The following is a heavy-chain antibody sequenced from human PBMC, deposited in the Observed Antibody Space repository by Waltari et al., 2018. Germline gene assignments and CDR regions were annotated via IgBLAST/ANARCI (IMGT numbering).Heavy chain of an antibody. CDR1: GSTFNLDA. Sequence: EVQLLESGGGLVQPGGSLRLSCSASGSTFNLDAMRWVRQAPGKGLEWVSIISDNGATTYYADSVKGRFTISRDNSKNTLYLQMNNLRAEDTAIYYCAKRRATVTRESDSWGQGTLVTVSS. CDR3: AKRRATVTRESDS. CDR2: ISDNGATT. J-gene: IGHJ4*02. D-gene: IGHD4-17*01. V-gene: IGHV3-23*01.